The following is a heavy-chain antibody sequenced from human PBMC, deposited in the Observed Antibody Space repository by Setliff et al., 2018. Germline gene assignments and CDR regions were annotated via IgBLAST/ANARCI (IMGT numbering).Heavy chain of an antibody. D-gene: IGHD3-22*01. CDR1: GFTFSSDP. CDR2: IVGNGAYT. J-gene: IGHJ4*03. CDR3: ARDNNYYDRSGYYSGHDV. Sequence: GGSLRLSCAASGFTFSSDPMNWVRQAPGKGLQWISSIVGNGAYTHYADSVKGRFTISRDNAKRSLSLQVNNLRAEDTAVYYCARDNNYYDRSGYYSGHDVWGQGILVTVSS. V-gene: IGHV3-21*04.